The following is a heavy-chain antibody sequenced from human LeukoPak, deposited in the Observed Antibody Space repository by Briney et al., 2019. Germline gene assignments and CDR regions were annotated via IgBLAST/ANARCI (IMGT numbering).Heavy chain of an antibody. V-gene: IGHV3-21*01. CDR2: ITSTSNHI. J-gene: IGHJ6*02. CDR1: GFTLSSYW. CDR3: ARGVDV. Sequence: GGSLRLSCAASGFTLSSYWMSWLRQAPGKGLEWVSAITSTSNHINYADSVKGRLTISRDNAKNSLYLQMNSLRAEDTAVYYCARGVDVWGQGTTVTVS.